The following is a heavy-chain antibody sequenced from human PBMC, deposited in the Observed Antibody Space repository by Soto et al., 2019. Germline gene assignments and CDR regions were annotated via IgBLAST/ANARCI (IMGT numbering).Heavy chain of an antibody. Sequence: PGGSLRLSCAASGFTFSSYGMHWVRQAPGKGLEWVAVIWYDGSNKYYADSVKGRFTISRDNSKNTLYLQMNSLRAEDTAVYYCARESSGSGSYSNYNWFDPWGQGTLVTVSS. D-gene: IGHD3-10*01. CDR1: GFTFSSYG. J-gene: IGHJ5*02. V-gene: IGHV3-33*01. CDR3: ARESSGSGSYSNYNWFDP. CDR2: IWYDGSNK.